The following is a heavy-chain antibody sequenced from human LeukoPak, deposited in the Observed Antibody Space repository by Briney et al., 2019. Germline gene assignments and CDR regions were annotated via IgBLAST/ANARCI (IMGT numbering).Heavy chain of an antibody. D-gene: IGHD1-26*01. CDR2: MNPRDGWV. CDR1: GFTFMGYY. CDR3: AKDSATVGNNEHFFDS. V-gene: IGHV1-46*01. Sequence: GASVKVSCKASGFTFMGYYIHWVRQAPGQRPEWMGIMNPRDGWVGYARNFQGKVTMTRDTSTGTFYMELSNLRSEDAAVYFCAKDSATVGNNEHFFDSWGQGTLVSVSS. J-gene: IGHJ4*02.